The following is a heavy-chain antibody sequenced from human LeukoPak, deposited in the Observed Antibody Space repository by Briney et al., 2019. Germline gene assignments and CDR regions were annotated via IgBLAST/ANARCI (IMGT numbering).Heavy chain of an antibody. J-gene: IGHJ4*02. CDR2: ISSSSSYI. V-gene: IGHV3-21*01. Sequence: GGSLRLSCAASGFTFSSYSMNWVRQAPGKGLEWVSSISSSSSYIYYADSVKGRFTISRDNAKSSLYLQMNSLRAEDTAVYYCARSFMITFGGVIVQYYFDYWGQGTLVTVSS. CDR3: ARSFMITFGGVIVQYYFDY. D-gene: IGHD3-16*02. CDR1: GFTFSSYS.